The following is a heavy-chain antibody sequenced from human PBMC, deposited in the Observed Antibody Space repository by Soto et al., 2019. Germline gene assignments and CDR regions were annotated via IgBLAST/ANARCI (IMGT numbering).Heavy chain of an antibody. CDR3: ERDPEVDSRGPDDV. D-gene: IGHD3-22*01. V-gene: IGHV3-21*01. CDR2: ISSSSGYI. Sequence: EVQLVESGGGLVKPGGSLRLSCAASGFTFSSYSMSWVRQAPGKGLEWVSSISSSSGYIYYADSVKGRFTISRDNAKKSLYLQMISLRAEDTAVYYCERDPEVDSRGPDDVWGQGTTVTVSS. J-gene: IGHJ6*02. CDR1: GFTFSSYS.